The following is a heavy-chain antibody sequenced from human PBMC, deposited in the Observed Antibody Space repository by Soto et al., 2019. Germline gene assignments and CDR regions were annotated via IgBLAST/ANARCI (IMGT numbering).Heavy chain of an antibody. J-gene: IGHJ4*02. CDR2: ISYDGSNK. V-gene: IGHV3-30-3*01. Sequence: QVQLVESGGGVVQPGRSLRLSCAASGFTFSSYAMHWVRQAPGKGLEWVAVISYDGSNKYYADSVKGRFTISRDNSKNTLYLQTNSLRAEDTAVYYCARGRAAAGSWCFGYWGQGTLVTVSS. D-gene: IGHD6-13*01. CDR3: ARGRAAAGSWCFGY. CDR1: GFTFSSYA.